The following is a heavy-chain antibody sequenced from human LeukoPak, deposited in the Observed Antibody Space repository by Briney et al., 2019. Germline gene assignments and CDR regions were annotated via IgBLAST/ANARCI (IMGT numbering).Heavy chain of an antibody. Sequence: ASVKVSCKASGYTFTSYGISWVRQAPGQGLEWMGWISAYNGHTNYAQKLQGRVTMTTDTSTSTAHMELRSLRYDDTAVYYCARDGRFAAYEPDYWGQGTLVTVSS. CDR1: GYTFTSYG. D-gene: IGHD1-26*01. V-gene: IGHV1-18*01. J-gene: IGHJ4*02. CDR2: ISAYNGHT. CDR3: ARDGRFAAYEPDY.